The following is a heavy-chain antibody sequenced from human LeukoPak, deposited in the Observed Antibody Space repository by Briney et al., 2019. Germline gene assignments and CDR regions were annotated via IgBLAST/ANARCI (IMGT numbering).Heavy chain of an antibody. V-gene: IGHV4-61*02. CDR2: IYTSGST. J-gene: IGHJ4*02. Sequence: PSQTLSLTCTVSGGSISSGSYYWSWIRQPAGKGLEWIGRIYTSGSTNYNPSLKSRVTISVDTSKNQFSLKLSSVTAADTAVYYCARGWLQSSHYFDYWGQGTLVTVSS. CDR1: GGSISSGSYY. D-gene: IGHD5-24*01. CDR3: ARGWLQSSHYFDY.